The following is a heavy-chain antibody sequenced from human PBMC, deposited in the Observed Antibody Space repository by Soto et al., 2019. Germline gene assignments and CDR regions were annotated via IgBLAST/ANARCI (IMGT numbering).Heavy chain of an antibody. D-gene: IGHD6-13*01. J-gene: IGHJ5*02. CDR2: IYYSGST. V-gene: IGHV4-59*01. Sequence: QVQLQESGPGLVRPSETVSLTCTVSGGSITSYYWSWIRQPPGKGLEWIGHIYYSGSTNYNHSLKSRATISVDTSKNQFSLELTSVTAADTALYYCAREGCAYTSSWYTWVDPWGQGTLVTVSS. CDR3: AREGCAYTSSWYTWVDP. CDR1: GGSITSYY.